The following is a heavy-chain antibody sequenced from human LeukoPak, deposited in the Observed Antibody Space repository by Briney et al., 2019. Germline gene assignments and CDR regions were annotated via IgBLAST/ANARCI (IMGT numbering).Heavy chain of an antibody. CDR3: ARGEVRGVIITAYDAFDI. J-gene: IGHJ3*02. V-gene: IGHV1-46*01. CDR1: GYTFTSYY. Sequence: GASVKVSCKASGYTFTSYYIHWVRQAPGQGLEWMGIINPSGGSTSYAQKFQGRVTMTRDTSTSTVYMELSSLRSEDTAVYYCARGEVRGVIITAYDAFDIWGQGTMVTVSP. D-gene: IGHD3-10*01. CDR2: INPSGGST.